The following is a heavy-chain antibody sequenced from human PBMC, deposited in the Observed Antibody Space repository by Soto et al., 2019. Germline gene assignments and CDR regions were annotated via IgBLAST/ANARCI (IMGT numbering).Heavy chain of an antibody. V-gene: IGHV3-23*01. CDR1: GFTFSNYG. D-gene: IGHD2-15*01. CDR2: ISGSGGST. J-gene: IGHJ1*01. Sequence: GGSLRLSCAASGFTFSNYGMSWVRLAPGKGLEWVSVISGSGGSTYYADSVKGRFTLSRDNSKNTVYLQMNSLRAEDTAVYYCAKDSPVGVPLLRDLHDWGQGTLVTVSS. CDR3: AKDSPVGVPLLRDLHD.